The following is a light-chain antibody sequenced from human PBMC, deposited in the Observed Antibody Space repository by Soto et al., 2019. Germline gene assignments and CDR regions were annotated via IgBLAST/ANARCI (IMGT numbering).Light chain of an antibody. CDR1: ESINSW. V-gene: IGKV1-5*03. CDR2: KAS. Sequence: DIQMTPSPSTLSASVGDRVTITCRASESINSWLAWYQQKPGKAPKLLIYKASSLQSGVPSRFSGSGSGTEFTLTISSLQPDDFATYYCQQYNHWYTFGQGTKLEIK. J-gene: IGKJ2*01. CDR3: QQYNHWYT.